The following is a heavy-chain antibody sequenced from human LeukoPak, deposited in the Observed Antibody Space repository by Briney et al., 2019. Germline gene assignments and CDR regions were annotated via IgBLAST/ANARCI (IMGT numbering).Heavy chain of an antibody. D-gene: IGHD4-17*01. V-gene: IGHV4-34*01. CDR3: ARITVTTETNWFDP. CDR1: GGSFSGYY. Sequence: SETLSLTCAVYGGSFSGYYWSWIRQPPGKGLEWIGEINHSGSTNYNPSLKSRVTISVDKSKNQFSLKLSSVTAADTAVYYCARITVTTETNWFDPWGQGTLVTVSS. J-gene: IGHJ5*02. CDR2: INHSGST.